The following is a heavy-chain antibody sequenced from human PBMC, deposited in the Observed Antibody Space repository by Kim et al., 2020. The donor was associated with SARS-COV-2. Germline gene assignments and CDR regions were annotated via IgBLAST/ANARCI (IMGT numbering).Heavy chain of an antibody. D-gene: IGHD3-22*01. Sequence: GGSLRLSCATSGFTFDSYAMIWVRQAPGKGLEWVSAISGSGGHIFDTDSVKSRFTVSRDNSKNKLHLQMTGLRAEDTAIYYCAKGRSSDTTGYYPDDDAFGIGGQGTMVTVSS. CDR1: GFTFDSYA. CDR3: AKGRSSDTTGYYPDDDAFGI. V-gene: IGHV3-23*01. CDR2: ISGSGGHI. J-gene: IGHJ3*02.